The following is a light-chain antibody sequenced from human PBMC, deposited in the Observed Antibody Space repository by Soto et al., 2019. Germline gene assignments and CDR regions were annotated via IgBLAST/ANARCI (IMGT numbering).Light chain of an antibody. V-gene: IGLV1-40*01. CDR1: SSNIGAGYD. CDR3: QSYDSSLSGSV. Sequence: QSVLTQPPSVSGAPGQRVTISCTGSSSNIGAGYDVHWYQQLPGTAPKVLIYGNSNRPSGVPDLVSGSKSGTSAALAITGLQSEDEADYYCQSYDSSLSGSVFGGGTKLTVL. J-gene: IGLJ2*01. CDR2: GNS.